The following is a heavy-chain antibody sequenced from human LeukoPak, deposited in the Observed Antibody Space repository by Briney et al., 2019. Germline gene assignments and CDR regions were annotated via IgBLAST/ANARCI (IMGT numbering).Heavy chain of an antibody. CDR1: GASISSYY. Sequence: SETLSLTCTVSGASISSYYWSWIRQPPGKGLEWIGYIYDSGSTYYNPSLKSRITISVDTSENRFSLKLSSVTATDTAVYYCARDCSGGSCYGAFDIWGQGTMVTVSS. D-gene: IGHD2-15*01. CDR2: IYDSGST. CDR3: ARDCSGGSCYGAFDI. J-gene: IGHJ3*02. V-gene: IGHV4-30-4*01.